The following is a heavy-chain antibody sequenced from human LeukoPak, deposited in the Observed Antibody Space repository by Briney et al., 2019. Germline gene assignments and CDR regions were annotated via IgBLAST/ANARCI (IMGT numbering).Heavy chain of an antibody. CDR2: ISSSSSYI. CDR1: GFTFSSHS. V-gene: IGHV3-21*01. CDR3: ARDYISGWYLDY. D-gene: IGHD6-19*01. J-gene: IGHJ4*02. Sequence: GGSLRLSCAAPGFTFSSHSLNWVRQAPGKGLQWVSSISSSSSYIYYADSVKGRFTISRDNAKNSLYLQMNSLRAEDTAVYYCARDYISGWYLDYWGQGTLVTVSA.